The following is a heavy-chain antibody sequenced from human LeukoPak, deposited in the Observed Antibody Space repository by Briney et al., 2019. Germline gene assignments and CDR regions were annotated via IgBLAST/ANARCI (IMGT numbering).Heavy chain of an antibody. CDR2: LYTRGST. Sequence: SETLSLTYTVSGGSISSYYWNWIRQPAGKGLEWIGRLYTRGSTNYNPSLKSRVTMSLDTSKNQFSLKLSSLTAADTALYYCAREQQHYYMDVWGKGTTVTVSS. CDR1: GGSISSYY. CDR3: AREQQHYYMDV. V-gene: IGHV4-4*07. J-gene: IGHJ6*03. D-gene: IGHD5-18*01.